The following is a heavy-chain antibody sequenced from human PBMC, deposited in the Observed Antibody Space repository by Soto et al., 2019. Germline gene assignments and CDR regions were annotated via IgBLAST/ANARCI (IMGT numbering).Heavy chain of an antibody. J-gene: IGHJ5*02. Sequence: QVQLVQSGAEVKKPGASVKVSCKASGYTFTSYAMHWVRQAPGQRLEWMGWINAGNGNTKYSQKFQGRVTMTRDTSASTAYRELSSLRSEDTAVYYCAIGYSGYLAWFDPWGQGTLVTVSS. CDR2: INAGNGNT. V-gene: IGHV1-3*01. CDR3: AIGYSGYLAWFDP. CDR1: GYTFTSYA. D-gene: IGHD5-12*01.